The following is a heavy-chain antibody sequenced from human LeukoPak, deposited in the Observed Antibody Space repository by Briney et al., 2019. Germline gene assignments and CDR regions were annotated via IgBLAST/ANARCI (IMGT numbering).Heavy chain of an antibody. Sequence: PGGSLRLSCAASGFTFSNAWMSWVRQAPGKGLEWVSYISSSGSTIYYADSVKGRFTISRDNAKNSLYLQMNSLRAEDTAVYYCARAIDILTGYGMDVWGKGTTVTVSS. CDR3: ARAIDILTGYGMDV. D-gene: IGHD3-9*01. J-gene: IGHJ6*04. CDR2: ISSSGSTI. V-gene: IGHV3-11*04. CDR1: GFTFSNAW.